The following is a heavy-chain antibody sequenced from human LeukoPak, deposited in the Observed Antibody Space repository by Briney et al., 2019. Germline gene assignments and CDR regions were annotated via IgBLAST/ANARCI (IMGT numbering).Heavy chain of an antibody. CDR2: INWNGGST. J-gene: IGHJ4*02. CDR3: ARDRPGIAAAGTGLDY. CDR1: GFTVSSNY. V-gene: IGHV3-20*04. D-gene: IGHD6-13*01. Sequence: PGGSLRLSCAASGFTVSSNYMSWVRQAPGKGLEWVSGINWNGGSTGYADSVKGRFTISRDNAKNSLYLQMNSLRAEDTALYYCARDRPGIAAAGTGLDYWGQGTLVTVSS.